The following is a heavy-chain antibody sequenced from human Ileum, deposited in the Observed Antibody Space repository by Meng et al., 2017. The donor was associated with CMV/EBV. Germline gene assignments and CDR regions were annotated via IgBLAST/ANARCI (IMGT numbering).Heavy chain of an antibody. Sequence: SYKVSGLTFTNYDITRVRQATGQGLEWMGWMNPNSGNTGYAQRFQGRVTMTRDTSISTAYMELSNLRSDDTAVYYCVRVGTQIWLAPWGQGTLVTVSS. CDR1: GLTFTNYD. CDR2: MNPNSGNT. J-gene: IGHJ5*02. CDR3: VRVGTQIWLAP. V-gene: IGHV1-8*01.